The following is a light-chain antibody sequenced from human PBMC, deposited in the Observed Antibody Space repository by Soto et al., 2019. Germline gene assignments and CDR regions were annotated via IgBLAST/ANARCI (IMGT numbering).Light chain of an antibody. Sequence: SVLAQSPVTLSLSPGERATLSCRASQSVSRSYLAWYQQKPGQAPRLLIYGASSRATGIPDRFSGSGSGTDFTLTISRLEPEDFAVYYCQQYGSSPYTFGQGTKVDIK. CDR2: GAS. J-gene: IGKJ2*01. CDR3: QQYGSSPYT. V-gene: IGKV3-20*01. CDR1: QSVSRSY.